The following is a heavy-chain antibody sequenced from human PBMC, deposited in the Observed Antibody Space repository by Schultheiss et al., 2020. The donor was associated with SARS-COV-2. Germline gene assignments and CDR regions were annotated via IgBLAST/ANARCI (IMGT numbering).Heavy chain of an antibody. Sequence: SETLSLTCTVSGGSISSYYWSWIRQPPGKGLEWIGYIYYSGSTNYNPSLKSRVTISVDTSKNQFSLKLSSVTAADTAVYYCASPGYCSSTSCWGHAFDIWGQGTMVTVSS. D-gene: IGHD2-2*01. V-gene: IGHV4-59*01. CDR3: ASPGYCSSTSCWGHAFDI. CDR1: GGSISSYY. J-gene: IGHJ3*02. CDR2: IYYSGST.